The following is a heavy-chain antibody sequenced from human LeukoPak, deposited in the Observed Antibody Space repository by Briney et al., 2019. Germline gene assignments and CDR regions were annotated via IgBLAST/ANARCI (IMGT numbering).Heavy chain of an antibody. CDR1: GYTFTGYY. CDR3: ARQQGLQNLNFDY. D-gene: IGHD4-11*01. CDR2: INPNSGGT. V-gene: IGHV1-2*02. J-gene: IGHJ4*02. Sequence: GASVKVSCKASGYTFTGYYMHWVRQAPGQGLEWMGWINPNSGGTNYAQKFQGRVTMTRDTSISTAYMGLSSLSPEDTAVYYCARQQGLQNLNFDYWGQGTLVTVSS.